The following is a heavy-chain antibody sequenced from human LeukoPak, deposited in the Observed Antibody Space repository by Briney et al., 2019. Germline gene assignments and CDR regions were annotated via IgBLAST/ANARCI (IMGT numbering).Heavy chain of an antibody. CDR1: GSSIRSNYY. D-gene: IGHD4-17*01. V-gene: IGHV4-38-2*01. J-gene: IGHJ4*02. CDR2: IYHSGST. Sequence: PSETLSLTCAVSGSSIRSNYYWGWFGQPPGKGLEWIGSIYHSGSTSYNPSLKSRVTISVDTSQNQFSLKLNSMTAADTAVYYCARNTTDRFFDYWGQGTLVTVSS. CDR3: ARNTTDRFFDY.